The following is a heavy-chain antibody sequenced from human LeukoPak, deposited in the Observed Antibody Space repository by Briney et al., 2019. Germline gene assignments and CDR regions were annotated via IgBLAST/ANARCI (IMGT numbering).Heavy chain of an antibody. Sequence: ASVRVSCKTSKYTFTGYYIHWVRQAPGQGLEWMGWINPNSGDTNYAQKFQGRVTMTRDTSISTAYMDLNRLTSGDTAVDFFARGGGSQSFDYWGQGTLVTVSS. CDR3: ARGGGSQSFDY. V-gene: IGHV1-2*02. J-gene: IGHJ4*02. CDR2: INPNSGDT. CDR1: KYTFTGYY. D-gene: IGHD1-26*01.